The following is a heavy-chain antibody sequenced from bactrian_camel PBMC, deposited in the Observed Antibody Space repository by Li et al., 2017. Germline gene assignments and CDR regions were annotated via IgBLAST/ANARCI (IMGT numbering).Heavy chain of an antibody. Sequence: HVQLVESGGGSVQAGGSLRISCAASGYTYNMNCMGWFRQAPGKEREAVAAIYTTGDTKHYADSVKGRFTILQDSATDTWYLEMNSLKTEDTAMYYCAANDEWLTCRGPIDLSSTYKYWGRGTQVTVS. CDR1: GYTYNMNC. V-gene: IGHV3S54*01. D-gene: IGHD1*01. CDR3: AANDEWLTCRGPIDLSSTYKY. CDR2: IYTTGDTK. J-gene: IGHJ4*01.